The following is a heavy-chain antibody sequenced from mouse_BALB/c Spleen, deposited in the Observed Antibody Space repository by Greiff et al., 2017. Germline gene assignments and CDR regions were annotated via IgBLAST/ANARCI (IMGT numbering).Heavy chain of an antibody. CDR3: ARSAYLAIAMDY. CDR1: GFTFSSFG. CDR2: ISSGSSTI. V-gene: IGHV5-17*02. Sequence: EVKLVESGGGLVQPGGSRKLSCAASGFTFSSFGMHWVRQAPEKGLEWVAYISSGSSTIYYADTVKGRFTISRDNPKNTLFLQMTSLRSEDTAMYYCARSAYLAIAMDYWGQGTSVTVSS. D-gene: IGHD2-10*01. J-gene: IGHJ4*01.